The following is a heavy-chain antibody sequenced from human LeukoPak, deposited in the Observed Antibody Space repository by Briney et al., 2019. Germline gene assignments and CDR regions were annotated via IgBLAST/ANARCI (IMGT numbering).Heavy chain of an antibody. J-gene: IGHJ4*02. CDR2: INPGGCST. D-gene: IGHD3-22*01. V-gene: IGHV1-46*01. CDR3: GRGRQYYGSSVYYFDY. CDR1: GYTFTSYY. Sequence: ASVKVSCKASGYTFTSYYMHWVRQAPGQGLEWLGIINPGGCSTSYAQKFQGRVTMTRDTSTSTVYMELSRLRSEDTAVYYCGRGRQYYGSSVYYFDYWGQGTLVTVSS.